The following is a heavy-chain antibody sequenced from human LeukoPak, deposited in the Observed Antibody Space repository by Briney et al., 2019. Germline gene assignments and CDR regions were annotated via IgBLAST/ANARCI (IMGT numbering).Heavy chain of an antibody. CDR3: AKDLAVAHDY. CDR1: VFAFNNYN. Sequence: GGSLRLSCAASVFAFNNYNMNWVRQAPGKGLEWVSAISGSGGSTYYADSVKGRFTISRDNSKNTLYLQMNSLRAEDTAVYYCAKDLAVAHDYWGQGTLVTVSS. D-gene: IGHD6-19*01. CDR2: ISGSGGST. J-gene: IGHJ4*02. V-gene: IGHV3-23*01.